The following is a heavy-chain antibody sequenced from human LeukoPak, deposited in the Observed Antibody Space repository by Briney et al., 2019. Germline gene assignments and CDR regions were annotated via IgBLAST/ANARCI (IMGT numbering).Heavy chain of an antibody. V-gene: IGHV1-46*01. Sequence: VASVKVSCKASGYTFTSYYMHWVRQAPGQGLEWMGIINPSGGSTSYAQKFQGRVTMTRDTSTSTVYMELSSLRSEDTAVYYCERDGTIPLQTENWFDPWGQGTLVTVSS. CDR1: GYTFTSYY. CDR2: INPSGGST. D-gene: IGHD1-1*01. J-gene: IGHJ5*02. CDR3: ERDGTIPLQTENWFDP.